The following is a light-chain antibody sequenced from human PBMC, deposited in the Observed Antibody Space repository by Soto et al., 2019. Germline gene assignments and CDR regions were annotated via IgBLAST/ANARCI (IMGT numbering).Light chain of an antibody. CDR3: QQYGSTPLT. V-gene: IGKV3-20*01. CDR2: DAS. Sequence: EIVLKQSPDTLSLSPGERATLSCTASQSVRSNYLAWYQQKPGQAPRFLIYDASSRATGIPDRFSGSGSGTDFTLTISRLEPEDFAVSYCQQYGSTPLTFGGGTKVEIK. J-gene: IGKJ4*01. CDR1: QSVRSNY.